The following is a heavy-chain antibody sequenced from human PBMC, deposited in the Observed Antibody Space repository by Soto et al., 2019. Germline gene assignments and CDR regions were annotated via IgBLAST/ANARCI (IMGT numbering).Heavy chain of an antibody. CDR3: ATYGQHLMDY. D-gene: IGHD4-17*01. J-gene: IGHJ4*02. V-gene: IGHV3-23*01. Sequence: EVQLLESGGGLVQPGGSLRLSCAASGFTFSNYVMKWVRQAPGKGLEWVSVIGGGGDGIHYADSVEGRITISRDNSKNTMNLQMNSLRTEDTVVFYCATYGQHLMDYWAQGTLVTVSS. CDR2: IGGGGDGI. CDR1: GFTFSNYV.